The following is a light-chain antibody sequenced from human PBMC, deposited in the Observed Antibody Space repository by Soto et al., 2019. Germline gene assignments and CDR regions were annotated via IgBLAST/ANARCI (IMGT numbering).Light chain of an antibody. J-gene: IGLJ2*01. CDR3: QSYDSSLSGSV. CDR2: GNT. V-gene: IGLV1-40*01. CDR1: NSNIGAGFD. Sequence: QSVLTQPPSVSGAPGQRVTISCTGSNSNIGAGFDVHWYQQLPGTAPKVLIYGNTNRPSGVPDRFSGSKSGTSASLAIIGLQAEDEADYYCQSYDSSLSGSVFGGGTQLTVL.